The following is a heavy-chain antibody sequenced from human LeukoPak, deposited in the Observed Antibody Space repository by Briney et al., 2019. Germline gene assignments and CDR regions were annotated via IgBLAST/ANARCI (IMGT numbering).Heavy chain of an antibody. CDR1: GYTFTGYY. CDR2: INPNSGGT. V-gene: IGHV1-2*02. CDR3: AGEWGYSYGYTWAAFDI. D-gene: IGHD5-18*01. J-gene: IGHJ3*02. Sequence: GASVKVSCKASGYTFTGYYMHWVRQAPGQGLEWMGWINPNSGGTNYAQKFQGRVTMTRDTSISTAYMELSRLRSDDTAVYYCAGEWGYSYGYTWAAFDIWGQGTMVTVSS.